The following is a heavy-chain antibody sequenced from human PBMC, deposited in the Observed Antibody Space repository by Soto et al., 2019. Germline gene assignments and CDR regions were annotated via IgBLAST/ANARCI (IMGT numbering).Heavy chain of an antibody. J-gene: IGHJ4*02. CDR3: ARAGGSPFQQLGYFDY. Sequence: QVQLVQSGAEVKKPGSSVKVSCKASGGTFSSYAISWVRQAPGQGLEWMGGIIPIFGTANYEQKFQGRVTITADESTSTAYMELSSLRSEATAVYYCARAGGSPFQQLGYFDYWGQGTLVTVYS. CDR1: GGTFSSYA. V-gene: IGHV1-69*01. D-gene: IGHD3-16*01. CDR2: IIPIFGTA.